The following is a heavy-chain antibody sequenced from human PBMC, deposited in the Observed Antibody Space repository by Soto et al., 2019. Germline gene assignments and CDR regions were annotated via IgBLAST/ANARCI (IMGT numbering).Heavy chain of an antibody. V-gene: IGHV3-30-3*01. CDR3: ARDGARRSNWNQVRVSYYSYGMDV. Sequence: RGSQRLSCAAYGFTFSSYAMHWVRQAPGKGLEWVAVISYDGSNKYYADSVKGRFTISRDNSKNTLYLQMNSLRAEDTAVYYCARDGARRSNWNQVRVSYYSYGMDVWGQGTTVTVSS. J-gene: IGHJ6*02. CDR2: ISYDGSNK. D-gene: IGHD1-20*01. CDR1: GFTFSSYA.